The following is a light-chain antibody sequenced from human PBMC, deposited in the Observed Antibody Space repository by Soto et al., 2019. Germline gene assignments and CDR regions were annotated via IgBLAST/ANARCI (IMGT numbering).Light chain of an antibody. J-gene: IGKJ3*01. CDR3: QQSFSIPLT. Sequence: DIRMTQSPSSLSATVGDRVTITCRASQTIGKYLNWYQQQPGKVPKLLIYDASYLQSGVPSRFSGSESGTDFTLNISDLRPEDFATYYCQQSFSIPLTFGPGTKVDIK. V-gene: IGKV1-39*01. CDR1: QTIGKY. CDR2: DAS.